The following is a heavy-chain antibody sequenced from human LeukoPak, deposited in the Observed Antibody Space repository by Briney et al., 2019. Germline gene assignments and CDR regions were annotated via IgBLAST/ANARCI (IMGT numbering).Heavy chain of an antibody. CDR3: ARDWRRVGATTMGY. Sequence: ASVKVSCKASGYTFTGYYMHWVQQAPGQGLEWMGWINPNSGGTNYAQKFQGRVTMTRDTSISTAYMELSRLRSDDTAVYYCARDWRRVGATTMGYWGQGTLVTVSS. J-gene: IGHJ4*02. V-gene: IGHV1-2*02. D-gene: IGHD1-26*01. CDR1: GYTFTGYY. CDR2: INPNSGGT.